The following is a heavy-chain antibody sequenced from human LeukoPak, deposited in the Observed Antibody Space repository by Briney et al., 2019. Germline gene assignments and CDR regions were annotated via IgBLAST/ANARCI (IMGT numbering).Heavy chain of an antibody. CDR3: AREGSRYSSGWSPTDY. V-gene: IGHV1-69*05. J-gene: IGHJ4*02. D-gene: IGHD6-19*01. CDR1: GGTFSSYA. CDR2: IIPIFGTA. Sequence: GASVKVSCKASGGTFSSYAISWVRQAPGQGLEWMGGIIPIFGTANYAQKFQGRVTITTDESTSTAYMELRSLRSDDTAVYYCAREGSRYSSGWSPTDYWGQGTLVTVSS.